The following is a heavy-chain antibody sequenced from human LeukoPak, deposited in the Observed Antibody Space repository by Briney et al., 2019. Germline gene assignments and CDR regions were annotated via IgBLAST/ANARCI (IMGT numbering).Heavy chain of an antibody. D-gene: IGHD6-13*01. V-gene: IGHV3-66*01. CDR2: IYSGGST. CDR1: GFTVSSNY. Sequence: GGSLRLSCAASGFTVSSNYMSWVRQAPGKGLEWVSVIYSGGSTYYADSVKGRFTISRDNSENTLYLQMNSLRAEDTAVYYCARASIAAAGSSTYWGQGTLVTVSS. J-gene: IGHJ4*02. CDR3: ARASIAAAGSSTY.